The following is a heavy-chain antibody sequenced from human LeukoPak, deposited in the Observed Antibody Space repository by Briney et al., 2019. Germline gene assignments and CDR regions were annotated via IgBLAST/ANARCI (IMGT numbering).Heavy chain of an antibody. CDR3: ATSYDSTHAFDI. V-gene: IGHV1-24*01. J-gene: IGHJ3*02. CDR2: FDPEDGET. CDR1: GYTLTELS. D-gene: IGHD3-22*01. Sequence: ASVKVSCKVSGYTLTELSMHWVRQAPGKGLEWMGGFDPEDGETIYAQKFQGRVTMTEDTSTDTAYMELSSLRSEDTAVYYCATSYDSTHAFDIWGQGTMVTVSS.